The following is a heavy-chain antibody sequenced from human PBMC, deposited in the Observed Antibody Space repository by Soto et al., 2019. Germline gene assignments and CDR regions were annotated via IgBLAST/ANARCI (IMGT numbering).Heavy chain of an antibody. D-gene: IGHD2-2*01. V-gene: IGHV6-1*01. CDR1: GDSVSSNSAT. CDR3: ARENGAAAQAHYYYGMDV. CDR2: TYYRSKWYN. Sequence: SQTLSLTCAISGDSVSSNSATWNWISQSPSRGLEWLGRTYYRSKWYNDYAVSVRSRLTINPDTSKNQFSLHLNSVTPDDTAVYYCARENGAAAQAHYYYGMDVWGQGTTVTVSS. J-gene: IGHJ6*02.